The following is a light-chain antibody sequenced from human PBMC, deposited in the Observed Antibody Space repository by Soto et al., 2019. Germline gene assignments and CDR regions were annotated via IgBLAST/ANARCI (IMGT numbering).Light chain of an antibody. CDR2: DAS. V-gene: IGKV3-11*01. Sequence: EIVLTQSPATLSLSPGERATLSCRASQSVSSYLAWYQQRPGQAPRLLIYDASKRATGISARFSGSESGTDFTLTISSLEPEDFAVYYCQQYGSSPWTFGQGTKVDIK. CDR3: QQYGSSPWT. J-gene: IGKJ1*01. CDR1: QSVSSY.